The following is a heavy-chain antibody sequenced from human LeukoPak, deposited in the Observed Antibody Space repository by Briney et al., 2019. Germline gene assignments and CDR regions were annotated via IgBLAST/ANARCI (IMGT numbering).Heavy chain of an antibody. CDR2: IKPAGTT. D-gene: IGHD4-23*01. CDR1: GYTFTNYY. Sequence: ASVKVSCKASGYTFTNYYMHWVRQAPGQGLEWMGIIKPAGTTTYARKFQGRITVTRDTSTSTVYMELSSLRSEDTAVYYCGRFLGGGTEFWGQGTLVTVSS. CDR3: GRFLGGGTEF. V-gene: IGHV1-46*01. J-gene: IGHJ4*02.